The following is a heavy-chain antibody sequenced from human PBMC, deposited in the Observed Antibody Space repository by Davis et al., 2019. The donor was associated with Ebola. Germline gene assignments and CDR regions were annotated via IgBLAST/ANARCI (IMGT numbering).Heavy chain of an antibody. J-gene: IGHJ3*01. CDR1: GFTFGSHD. Sequence: GSLRLSCAASGFTFGSHDMNWVRQAPGKGLEWVSTISGSGATTYYADSVRGRFTISRDNSRSTLYLQMNALRAEDTAVYYCANYIQRGAFDVWGQGTVVTVSS. CDR2: ISGSGATT. V-gene: IGHV3-23*01. CDR3: ANYIQRGAFDV. D-gene: IGHD5-18*01.